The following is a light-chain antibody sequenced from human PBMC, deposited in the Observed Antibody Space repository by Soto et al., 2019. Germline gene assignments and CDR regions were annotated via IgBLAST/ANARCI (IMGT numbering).Light chain of an antibody. CDR3: AAWDDILNGYV. J-gene: IGLJ1*01. Sequence: QLVLTQPPSASGTPGQRVTISCSGSSSNIESNPVTWYQQLPGTAPKLVIYSNYDRPSGVPDRFSGSTSGTSASLVIRGLQYEDEADYYCAAWDDILNGYVFGGGTKLTVL. CDR2: SNY. CDR1: SSNIESNP. V-gene: IGLV1-44*01.